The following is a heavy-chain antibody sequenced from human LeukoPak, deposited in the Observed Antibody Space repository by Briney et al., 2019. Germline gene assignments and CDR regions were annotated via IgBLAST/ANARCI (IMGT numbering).Heavy chain of an antibody. Sequence: GGSLRPSCEASEFTLISYWMSWVRQAPGKGLEWVANIKQDGSDKYYVDSVKGRFTISRDNAKNSLYLQMNSLRAEDTAVYYCAKDLGFTMIVVVIAFDYWGQGTLVTVSS. CDR1: EFTLISYW. J-gene: IGHJ4*02. CDR3: AKDLGFTMIVVVIAFDY. V-gene: IGHV3-7*03. CDR2: IKQDGSDK. D-gene: IGHD3-22*01.